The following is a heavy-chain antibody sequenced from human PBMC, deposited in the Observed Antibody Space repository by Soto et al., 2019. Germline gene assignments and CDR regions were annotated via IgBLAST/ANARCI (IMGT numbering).Heavy chain of an antibody. CDR1: GFTFSSYA. CDR3: AKDSRYSSGWPHDY. D-gene: IGHD6-19*01. Sequence: PGGSLRLSCAASGFTFSSYAMSWVRQAPGKGLEWVSAISGSGGSTYYADSVKGRFTISRDNSKNTLYLQMNSLRAEDTAVYYRAKDSRYSSGWPHDYWGQGTLVTVSS. CDR2: ISGSGGST. J-gene: IGHJ4*02. V-gene: IGHV3-23*01.